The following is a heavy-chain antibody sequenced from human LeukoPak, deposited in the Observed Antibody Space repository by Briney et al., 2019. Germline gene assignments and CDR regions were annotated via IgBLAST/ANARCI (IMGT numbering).Heavy chain of an antibody. CDR2: IYYSGST. J-gene: IGHJ6*03. CDR1: GGSISSYY. V-gene: IGHV4-59*01. D-gene: IGHD3-3*01. Sequence: SETLSLTCTVSGGSISSYYWSWIRQPPGKGLEWIGYIYYSGSTNYNPSLKSRVTISVDTSKNQSSLKLSSVTAADTAVYYCARGYYDFWSGYHSGYMDVWGKGTTVTVSS. CDR3: ARGYYDFWSGYHSGYMDV.